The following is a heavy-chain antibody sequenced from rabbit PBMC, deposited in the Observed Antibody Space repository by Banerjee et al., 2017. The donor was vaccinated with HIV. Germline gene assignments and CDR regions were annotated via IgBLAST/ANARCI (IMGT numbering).Heavy chain of an antibody. V-gene: IGHV1S40*01. CDR1: GFSFSSSYY. Sequence: QSLEESGGDLVKPGASLTLTCTASGFSFSSSYYICWVRQAPGKGLEWIACIYAGSNDSTYYASWAKGRFTISKTSSTTVTLQMTSLTAADTATYFCARAYAGYVGYGNTVFNLWGQGTLVTVS. CDR3: ARAYAGYVGYGNTVFNL. D-gene: IGHD7-1*01. CDR2: IYAGSNDST. J-gene: IGHJ4*01.